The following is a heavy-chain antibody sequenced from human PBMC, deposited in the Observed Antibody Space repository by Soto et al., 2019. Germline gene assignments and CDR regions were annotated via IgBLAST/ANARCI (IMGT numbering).Heavy chain of an antibody. Sequence: VGSLRLSCAASGFTFSRYAMHWVRQAPGKGLEWVAVISYDGSNKYYADSVKGRFTISRDNSKNTLYLQMNSLRAEDTAVYYCARDADYGDYAGIDYWGQGTLVTVSS. J-gene: IGHJ4*02. V-gene: IGHV3-30-3*01. CDR3: ARDADYGDYAGIDY. D-gene: IGHD4-17*01. CDR1: GFTFSRYA. CDR2: ISYDGSNK.